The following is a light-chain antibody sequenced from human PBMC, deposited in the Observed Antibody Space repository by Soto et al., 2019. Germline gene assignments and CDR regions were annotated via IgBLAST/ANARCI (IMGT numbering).Light chain of an antibody. CDR1: QSVRSN. V-gene: IGKV3D-15*01. J-gene: IGKJ1*01. Sequence: EVVMTQSPATLSVSPGERVTLSCRASQSVRSNLAWYQQKPGQSPRLLIYGASTRATGIPDRFSGSGSGTDFTLTISRLEPEDFAVYYCQQYNNWPRTFGQGTKVDIK. CDR3: QQYNNWPRT. CDR2: GAS.